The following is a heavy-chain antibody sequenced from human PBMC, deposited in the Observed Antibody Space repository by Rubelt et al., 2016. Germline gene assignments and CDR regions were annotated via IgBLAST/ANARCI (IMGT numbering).Heavy chain of an antibody. V-gene: IGHV4-59*01. CDR1: GGSIRKYY. Sequence: QVQLQESGPGLLKPSETLSLTCTVSGGSIRKYYWSWIRQPPGKGPEWIGYVFYSGSTNYNPSLKSRVTISIDMSTSQFSLRLTSMTAADTAVYYCARGPATAYGNLDYWGQGTLVTVSS. CDR3: ARGPATAYGNLDY. J-gene: IGHJ4*02. D-gene: IGHD6-13*01. CDR2: VFYSGST.